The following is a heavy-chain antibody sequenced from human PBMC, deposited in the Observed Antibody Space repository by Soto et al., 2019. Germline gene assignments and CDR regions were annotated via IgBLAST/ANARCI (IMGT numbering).Heavy chain of an antibody. CDR2: ISSGGGTA. CDR3: ARAPETTEPWEYFYYYMDV. Sequence: QVQLVESGGGFVKPGGSLRLSCAASAFTFSDYYMSWIRQAPGKGLEWVSYISSGGGTAYYADSVKGRFTISRDNATNSLFLQMHSLRGEDTAVYYCARAPETTEPWEYFYYYMDVWGKGTTVTVSS. J-gene: IGHJ6*03. D-gene: IGHD4-17*01. V-gene: IGHV3-11*01. CDR1: AFTFSDYY.